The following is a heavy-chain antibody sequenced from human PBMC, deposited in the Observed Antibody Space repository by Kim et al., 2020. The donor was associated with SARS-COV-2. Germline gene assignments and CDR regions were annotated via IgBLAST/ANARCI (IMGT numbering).Heavy chain of an antibody. Sequence: GGSLRLSCAASGFTFSDFAFHWVRQAPGKGLEWVAVISDDANNKYDAEAVKGRFTISRDNSKNTLYLEMNGLRADDTAAYYCARGGFSSTWSIGEAFDLWGQGTMVTVSS. CDR3: ARGGFSSTWSIGEAFDL. CDR2: ISDDANNK. D-gene: IGHD2-2*01. V-gene: IGHV3-30*04. J-gene: IGHJ3*01. CDR1: GFTFSDFA.